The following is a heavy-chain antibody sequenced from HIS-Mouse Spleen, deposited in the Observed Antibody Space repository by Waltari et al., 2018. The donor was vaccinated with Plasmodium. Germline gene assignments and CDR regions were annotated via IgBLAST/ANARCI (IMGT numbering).Heavy chain of an antibody. D-gene: IGHD3-3*01. V-gene: IGHV4-59*01. J-gene: IGHJ4*02. CDR3: ARGYDFWSGYSPYFDY. CDR1: GGSISSYY. CDR2: IYYSGST. Sequence: QVQLQRSGPGLVKPSETLSLTCTVPGGSISSYYWSWIRQPPGKGLEWIGYIYYSGSTNYNPSLKSRVTISVDTSKNQFSLKLSSVTAADTAVYYCARGYDFWSGYSPYFDYWGQGTLVTVSS.